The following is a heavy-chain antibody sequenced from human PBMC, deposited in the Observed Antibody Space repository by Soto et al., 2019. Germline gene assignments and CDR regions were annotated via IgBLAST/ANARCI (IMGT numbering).Heavy chain of an antibody. CDR3: GHQYGNNNSYHFDL. D-gene: IGHD5-18*01. J-gene: IGHJ2*01. CDR1: GFSLSTSGVG. V-gene: IGHV2-5*02. CDR2: IYWDDDR. Sequence: QITVKESGPKLVNPSQTLTLTCAFSGFSLSTSGVGVGWVRQPPGKAPEWLALIYWDDDRRYRPSQKRRLSITKDTSKALVVYTMTNMDPVDTATYYCGHQYGNNNSYHFDLWGRGTLVTVSS.